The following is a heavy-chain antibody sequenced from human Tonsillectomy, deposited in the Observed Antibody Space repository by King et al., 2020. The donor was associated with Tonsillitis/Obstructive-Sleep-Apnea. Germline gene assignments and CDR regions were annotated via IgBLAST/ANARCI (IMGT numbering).Heavy chain of an antibody. V-gene: IGHV3-30*04. CDR3: ARVPKYCSGGSCYYYFDY. Sequence: VQLVESGGGVVQPGRSLRLSCAASGFTFSSYAMHWVRQAPGKGLEWVAVISYDGSNKYYADSVKGRFTISRDNSKNTLYLQMNSLRAEDTAVYYCARVPKYCSGGSCYYYFDYWGQGTLVTVSS. D-gene: IGHD2-15*01. J-gene: IGHJ4*02. CDR1: GFTFSSYA. CDR2: ISYDGSNK.